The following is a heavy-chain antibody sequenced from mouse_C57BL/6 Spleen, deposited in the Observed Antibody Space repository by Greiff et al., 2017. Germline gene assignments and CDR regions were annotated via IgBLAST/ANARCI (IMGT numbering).Heavy chain of an antibody. Sequence: VQLQESGAELAKPGASVKLSCKASGYTFTSYWMHWVKQRPGQGLEWIGYINPSSGYTKYNQKFKDKATLTADKSSSTAYMQLSSLTYEDSSVYYCARHYSNYGWYFDVWGTGTTVTVSS. CDR2: INPSSGYT. V-gene: IGHV1-7*01. D-gene: IGHD2-5*01. CDR3: ARHYSNYGWYFDV. J-gene: IGHJ1*03. CDR1: GYTFTSYW.